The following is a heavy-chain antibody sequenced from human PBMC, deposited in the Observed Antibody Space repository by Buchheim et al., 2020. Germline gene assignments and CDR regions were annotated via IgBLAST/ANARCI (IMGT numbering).Heavy chain of an antibody. CDR2: IYYSGST. CDR1: GGSISSYY. CDR3: AREASPDYDFWSAFDY. Sequence: QVQLQESGPGLVKPSETLSLTCTVSGGSISSYYWSWIRQPPGKGLEWIGYIYYSGSTNYNPSLKSRVTISVDTYKNQFSLKLSSVTAADTAVYYCAREASPDYDFWSAFDYWGQGTL. D-gene: IGHD3-3*01. V-gene: IGHV4-59*01. J-gene: IGHJ4*02.